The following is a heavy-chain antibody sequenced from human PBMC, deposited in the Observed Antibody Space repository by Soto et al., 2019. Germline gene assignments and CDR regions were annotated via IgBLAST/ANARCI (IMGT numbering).Heavy chain of an antibody. J-gene: IGHJ6*02. CDR1: GGSISIYY. CDR2: IYYSGST. D-gene: IGHD2-2*02. CDR3: ARHRFQLLYYYYYGMDV. Sequence: PSETLSLTCTVSGGSISIYYWSWIRQPPGKGLEWIGYIYYSGSTNYNPSLKSRVTISVDTSKNQFSLKLSSVTAADTAVYYCARHRFQLLYYYYYGMDVWGQGTTVTVSS. V-gene: IGHV4-59*08.